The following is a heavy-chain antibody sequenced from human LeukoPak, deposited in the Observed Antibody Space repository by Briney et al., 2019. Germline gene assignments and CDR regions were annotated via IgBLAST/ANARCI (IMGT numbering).Heavy chain of an antibody. CDR3: AKDSAKKYDDY. Sequence: GGSLRLSCTVSGVTFGSYPMSWVRQAPGKGLEWVSAISASGLTTYYADSVKGRVTISRDNSKNTLYLQMNGLRAEDTAVYYCAKDSAKKYDDYWGQGTLVTVSS. CDR1: GVTFGSYP. J-gene: IGHJ4*02. D-gene: IGHD2/OR15-2a*01. V-gene: IGHV3-23*01. CDR2: ISASGLTT.